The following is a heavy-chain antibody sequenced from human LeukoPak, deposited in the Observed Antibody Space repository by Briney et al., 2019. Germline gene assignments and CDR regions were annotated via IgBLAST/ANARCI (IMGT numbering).Heavy chain of an antibody. CDR2: ISGSRGST. CDR3: AIRKSGNAIDY. CDR1: GFTFSNYG. D-gene: IGHD5-12*01. Sequence: PGGSLRLSCAASGFTFSNYGMSWVRQAPGKGLEWVSGISGSRGSTYYADSVKGRFTISRDSSKNTLYLQMNRLRAEDTAVYYCAIRKSGNAIDYWGQGTLVTVSS. V-gene: IGHV3-23*01. J-gene: IGHJ4*02.